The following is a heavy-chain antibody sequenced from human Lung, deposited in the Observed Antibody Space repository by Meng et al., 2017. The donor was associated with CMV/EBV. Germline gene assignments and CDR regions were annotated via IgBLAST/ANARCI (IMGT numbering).Heavy chain of an antibody. Sequence: ESLKISCAASGFTFSSYSMNWVRQAPGKGLEWVSSISSSSSYIYYADSVKGRFTISRDNAKNSLYLQMNSLRAEDTAVYYCARDGFCSNGVCTISGDAFDIWGQGXMVTVSS. V-gene: IGHV3-21*01. CDR1: GFTFSSYS. CDR3: ARDGFCSNGVCTISGDAFDI. CDR2: ISSSSSYI. J-gene: IGHJ3*02. D-gene: IGHD2-8*01.